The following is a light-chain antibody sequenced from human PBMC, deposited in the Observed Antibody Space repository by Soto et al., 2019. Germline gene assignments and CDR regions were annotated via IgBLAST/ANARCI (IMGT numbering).Light chain of an antibody. CDR2: EVS. V-gene: IGLV2-14*01. Sequence: QSALTQSASVSGSPGQSITISFTGTSSDLGNYNFVSWFQQHPGKAPKLVIYEVSNRPSGVSSRFSGSKSGNTASLTISGLQAEDEADYYCNSFTTSNTYVFGNGTKVTVL. CDR3: NSFTTSNTYV. J-gene: IGLJ1*01. CDR1: SSDLGNYNF.